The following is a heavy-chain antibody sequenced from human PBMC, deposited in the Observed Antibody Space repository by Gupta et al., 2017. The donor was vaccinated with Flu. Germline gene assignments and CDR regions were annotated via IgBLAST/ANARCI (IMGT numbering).Heavy chain of an antibody. J-gene: IGHJ4*02. Sequence: VPLVESGVGLLQPGGSLRLTCSASGFNFGSYEMKWVRQAPGKGLEWIAYINWGSTGMQYADSVKGRFTVSRDNAGNSMFLQMDGLRVEDTALYFCAGARYDGGRYAGGGGIVHSWGQGTMGTVAS. CDR2: INWGSTGM. CDR3: AGARYDGGRYAGGGGIVHS. CDR1: GFNFGSYE. D-gene: IGHD3-16*01. V-gene: IGHV3-48*03.